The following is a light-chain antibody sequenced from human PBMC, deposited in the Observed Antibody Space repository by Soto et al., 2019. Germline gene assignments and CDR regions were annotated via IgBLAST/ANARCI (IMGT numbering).Light chain of an antibody. CDR2: GDN. CDR1: SSNIGAGYD. Sequence: QPVLTQPPSVSGAPGQRVTISCTGSSSNIGAGYDVHWYHQLPGTAPKLLIYGDNNRPSGVPDRFSGSKSGTSASLAITGLQAEDEADYYCQSYDISLSGVVFGGGTKLTVL. J-gene: IGLJ2*01. V-gene: IGLV1-40*01. CDR3: QSYDISLSGVV.